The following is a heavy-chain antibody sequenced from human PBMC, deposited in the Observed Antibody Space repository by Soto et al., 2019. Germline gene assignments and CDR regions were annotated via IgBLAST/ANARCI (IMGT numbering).Heavy chain of an antibody. CDR3: ARDMYYDFWSGPHRDAFEI. J-gene: IGHJ3*02. V-gene: IGHV1-18*01. D-gene: IGHD3-3*01. Sequence: ASVKVSCKASGYTFTSYGISWVRQAPGQGLEWMGWISAYNGNTNYAQKLQGRVTMTTDTSTSTAYMELRSLRSDDTAVYYCARDMYYDFWSGPHRDAFEIWGQGTMVTVSS. CDR2: ISAYNGNT. CDR1: GYTFTSYG.